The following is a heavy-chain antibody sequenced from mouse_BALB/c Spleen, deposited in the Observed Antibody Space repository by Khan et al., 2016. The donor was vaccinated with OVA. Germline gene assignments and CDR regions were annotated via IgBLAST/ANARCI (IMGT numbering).Heavy chain of an antibody. V-gene: IGHV5-6*01. CDR2: ISSGGSYT. D-gene: IGHD1-1*01. Sequence: EVQLVESGGDSVKPGGSLKLSCAASAFTFSSYGMSWVRRTPDKRMEWVATISSGGSYTYYPDSVKGRFTISRDNAKNTLYLQMSSLKSEEPAMYYWSRQPGYYGSRSYFDYWGQGTTLTVSS. J-gene: IGHJ2*01. CDR3: SRQPGYYGSRSYFDY. CDR1: AFTFSSYG.